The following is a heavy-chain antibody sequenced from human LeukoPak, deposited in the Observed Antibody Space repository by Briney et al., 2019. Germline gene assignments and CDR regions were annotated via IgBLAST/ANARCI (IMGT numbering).Heavy chain of an antibody. V-gene: IGHV1-69*06. D-gene: IGHD6-6*01. J-gene: IGHJ4*02. Sequence: SVKVSCKASGGTFSSYAISWVRQAPGQGLEWMGGIIPIFGTANYAQKFQGRLTITWDTSASTTYMELSGLTSEDTAVYYCAKVSSSSDFDYWGQGTLVTVSS. CDR1: GGTFSSYA. CDR3: AKVSSSSDFDY. CDR2: IIPIFGTA.